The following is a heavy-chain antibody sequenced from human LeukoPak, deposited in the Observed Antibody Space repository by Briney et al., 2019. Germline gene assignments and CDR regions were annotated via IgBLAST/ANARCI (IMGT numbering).Heavy chain of an antibody. D-gene: IGHD2-15*01. V-gene: IGHV4-59*01. J-gene: IGHJ4*02. Sequence: SETLSLTCTVSGGSISSYYWICIRQPPGKGLEWIGYIYYSGSTNYNPSLKSRVTISVDTSKNQFSLKLSSVTAADTAVYYCARAHRLYLYCSGGSCSYYFDYWGQGTLVTVSS. CDR3: ARAHRLYLYCSGGSCSYYFDY. CDR1: GGSISSYY. CDR2: IYYSGST.